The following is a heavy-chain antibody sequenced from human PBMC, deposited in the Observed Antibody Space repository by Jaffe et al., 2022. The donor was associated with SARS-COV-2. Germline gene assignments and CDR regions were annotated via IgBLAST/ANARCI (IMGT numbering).Heavy chain of an antibody. CDR3: ARRVVATIWGTDYGMDV. D-gene: IGHD5-12*01. CDR2: IYTSGST. V-gene: IGHV4-61*02. CDR1: GGSISSGSYY. Sequence: QVQLQESGPGLVKPSQTLSLTCTVSGGSISSGSYYWSWIRQPAGKGLEWIGRIYTSGSTNYNPSLKSRVTISVDTSKNQFSLKLSSVTAADTAVYYCARRVVATIWGTDYGMDVWGQGTTVTVSS. J-gene: IGHJ6*02.